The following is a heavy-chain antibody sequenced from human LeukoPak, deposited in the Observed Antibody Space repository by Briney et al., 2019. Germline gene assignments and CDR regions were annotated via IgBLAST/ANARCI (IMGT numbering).Heavy chain of an antibody. CDR1: GFTFRDYA. V-gene: IGHV3-30*04. CDR2: ISDDGDDK. CDR3: GRDPGYSSAWYGADS. Sequence: GRSLRLSCAASGFTFRDYAMHWVRQAPGKGLEWMGLISDDGDDKYYADSVKGRVSFSRDNSKNTLYLQLNSLRAEDTALYYCGRDPGYSSAWYGADSWGPGTLVTVS. D-gene: IGHD6-13*01. J-gene: IGHJ4*02.